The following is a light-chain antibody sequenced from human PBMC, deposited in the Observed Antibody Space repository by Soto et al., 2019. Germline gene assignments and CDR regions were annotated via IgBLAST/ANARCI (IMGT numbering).Light chain of an antibody. J-gene: IGLJ3*02. Sequence: QSVLTQPASVSGSPGQSITISCTGTSSDVGSYNLVSWYQQHPGKAPKLMIYEGSKRPSGVSNRFSGSKSGNTASLTISGLQAEEEADYYCCSYAGSSAWVFGGGTKLTVL. V-gene: IGLV2-23*01. CDR2: EGS. CDR1: SSDVGSYNL. CDR3: CSYAGSSAWV.